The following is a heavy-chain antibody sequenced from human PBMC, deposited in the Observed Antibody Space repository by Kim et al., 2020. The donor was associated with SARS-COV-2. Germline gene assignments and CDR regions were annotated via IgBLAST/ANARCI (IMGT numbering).Heavy chain of an antibody. V-gene: IGHV3-33*01. CDR1: GFAMSSYG. CDR2: IWYDGGNK. CDR3: ARDYAGFFKGLDV. Sequence: GESLKISCAASGFAMSSYGMHWVRQAPGKGLEWVSLIWYDGGNKYYADSVMGRFTISRDNSKNTLYLEMNSLRAEDTAVYYCARDYAGFFKGLDVWGQGT. J-gene: IGHJ6*02. D-gene: IGHD3-3*01.